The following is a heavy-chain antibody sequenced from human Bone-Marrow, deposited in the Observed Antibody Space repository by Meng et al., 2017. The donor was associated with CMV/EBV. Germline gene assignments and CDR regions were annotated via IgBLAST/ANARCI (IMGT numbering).Heavy chain of an antibody. CDR1: GYTFTGYY. V-gene: IGHV1-46*01. D-gene: IGHD4-17*01. J-gene: IGHJ4*02. Sequence: ASVKVSCKASGYTFTGYYMHWVRQAPGQGLEWMGWINPSGGSTSYAQKFQGRVTMTRDTSTSTVYMELSSLRSEDTAVYYCARDYGDYGAIDYWGQGTLVTVSS. CDR2: INPSGGST. CDR3: ARDYGDYGAIDY.